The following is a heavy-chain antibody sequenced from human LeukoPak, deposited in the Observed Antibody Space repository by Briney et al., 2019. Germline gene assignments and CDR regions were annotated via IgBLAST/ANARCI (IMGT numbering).Heavy chain of an antibody. Sequence: SETLSLTCAVYGGSFSGYYWSWIRQPPGKGLEWIGEINHSGSTNYNPSLKSRVTISVDTSKNQFSLKLSSVTAADTAVYYCARGGDFWSGSDYWGQGTLVTVSS. J-gene: IGHJ4*02. D-gene: IGHD3-3*01. CDR2: INHSGST. V-gene: IGHV4-34*01. CDR3: ARGGDFWSGSDY. CDR1: GGSFSGYY.